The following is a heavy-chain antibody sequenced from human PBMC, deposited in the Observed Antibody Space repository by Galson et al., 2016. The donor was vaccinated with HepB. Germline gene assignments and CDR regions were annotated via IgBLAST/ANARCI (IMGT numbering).Heavy chain of an antibody. D-gene: IGHD3-9*01. CDR2: ISTRRTT. CDR3: AKERLVRRIFDH. CDR1: GFVFSNFG. J-gene: IGHJ4*02. Sequence: SLRLSCAASGFVFSNFGLSWVRQAPGKGLEWVASISTRRTTYYSDSVQGRFTISRDNSNNTLCLQMNGLRAEDTGVYYCAKERLVRRIFDHWGQGTLLTVSS. V-gene: IGHV3-23*01.